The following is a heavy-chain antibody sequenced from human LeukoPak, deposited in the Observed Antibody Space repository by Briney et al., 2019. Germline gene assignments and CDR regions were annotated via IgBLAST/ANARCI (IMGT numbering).Heavy chain of an antibody. J-gene: IGHJ5*02. CDR1: GGSISSGDYY. CDR2: IYYSGST. CDR3: ARVEQQLALYWFDP. Sequence: SETLSLTCTVSGGSISSGDYYWSWIRQPPGKGLEWIGYIYYSGSTYYNPSLKSRVTISVDTSKNQFSLKLSSVTAADTAVYYCARVEQQLALYWFDPWGQGTLVTVSS. D-gene: IGHD6-13*01. V-gene: IGHV4-30-4*08.